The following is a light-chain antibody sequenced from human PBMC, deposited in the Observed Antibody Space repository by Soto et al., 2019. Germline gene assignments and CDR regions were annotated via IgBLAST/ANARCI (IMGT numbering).Light chain of an antibody. CDR1: QSISNW. CDR3: QQYNSYLWT. Sequence: DIPMTQSRSTLSASVGDIVSITCRASQSISNWLAWYQQKPGKAPKLLIYDASTLESGVPSRFSGSGSGTEFTLTISSLQPDHFATYYCQQYNSYLWTFGQGTKVDI. J-gene: IGKJ1*01. CDR2: DAS. V-gene: IGKV1-5*01.